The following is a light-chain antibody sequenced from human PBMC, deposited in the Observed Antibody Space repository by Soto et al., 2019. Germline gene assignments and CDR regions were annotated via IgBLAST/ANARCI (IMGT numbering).Light chain of an antibody. Sequence: QSVLTQPPSASGTPGQRVAISCSGSSSNIGSNTVNWHQQLPGTAPKLLIYSNNERPSGVPDRFSGSKSGTSASLGISGLQSEDEADYYCAAWDDSLNGWVFGGGTKLTVL. CDR1: SSNIGSNT. CDR3: AAWDDSLNGWV. CDR2: SNN. V-gene: IGLV1-44*01. J-gene: IGLJ3*02.